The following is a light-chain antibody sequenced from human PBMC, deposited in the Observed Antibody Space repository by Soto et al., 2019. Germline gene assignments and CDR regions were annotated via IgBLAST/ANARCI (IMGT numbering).Light chain of an antibody. CDR2: PAS. J-gene: IGKJ4*01. CDR1: QPISSW. V-gene: IGKV1-12*01. Sequence: DLQMTQSPSSISASVVYRVTITCRASQPISSWLAWYQQVPGQAPYLLIYPASTLQSGVPSRFSGSGSGTDFTLTISRLEPEDFALYYGQQYATSPLTFGGGTKVDIK. CDR3: QQYATSPLT.